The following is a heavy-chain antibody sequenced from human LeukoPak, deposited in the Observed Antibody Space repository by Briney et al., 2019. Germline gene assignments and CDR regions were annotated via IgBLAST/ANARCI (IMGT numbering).Heavy chain of an antibody. CDR3: AGATQWLAYEY. CDR2: IYNGAET. V-gene: IGHV3-53*01. CDR1: GFRVSAKY. D-gene: IGHD6-19*01. J-gene: IGHJ4*02. Sequence: GGSLRLSCAASGFRVSAKYMGWGRQAPGKGLEWVSVIYNGAETSYVDSVKGRFTISRDNSENALYLQMNTLGDEDTAVYYCAGATQWLAYEYWGQGTLVTVSS.